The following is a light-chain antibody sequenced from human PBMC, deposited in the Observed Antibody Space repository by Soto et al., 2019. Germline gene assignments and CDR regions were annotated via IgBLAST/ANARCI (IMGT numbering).Light chain of an antibody. CDR2: EVS. CDR3: SSYAGSNNYV. CDR1: SSDVGSYNY. V-gene: IGLV2-8*01. J-gene: IGLJ1*01. Sequence: QSALTQPPSASGSPGQSVTISCTGTSSDVGSYNYVSWYQQHPGKAPKLMIYEVSKRPPGVPDRFSASKSGNTASLTVSGLQAEDEADYYCSSYAGSNNYVFGTGTKLTVL.